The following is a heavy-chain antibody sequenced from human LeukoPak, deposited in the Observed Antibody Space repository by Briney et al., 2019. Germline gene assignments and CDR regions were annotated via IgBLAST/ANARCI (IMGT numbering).Heavy chain of an antibody. J-gene: IGHJ3*02. CDR2: INHSGST. Sequence: SETLSLTCAVYGGSFSGYYWSWIRQPPGKGLEWIGEINHSGSTNYNPSLKNRVTISVDTSKNQFSLKLSSVTAADTAVYYCARAYDYGESADAFDIWGQGTMVTVSS. CDR3: ARAYDYGESADAFDI. V-gene: IGHV4-34*01. D-gene: IGHD4-17*01. CDR1: GGSFSGYY.